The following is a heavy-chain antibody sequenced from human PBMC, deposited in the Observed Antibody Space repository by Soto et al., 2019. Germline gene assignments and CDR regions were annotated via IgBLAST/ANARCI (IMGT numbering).Heavy chain of an antibody. CDR1: GGSISSYY. Sequence: PSETLSLPRTVSGGSISSYYWSWIRQPPGKGLEWIGYIYYSGSTNYNPSLKSRVTISVDTSKNQFSLKLSSVSAADTAVYYCARVDGYSSGWYQRGYYFDYWGQGTLVTVSS. V-gene: IGHV4-59*01. J-gene: IGHJ4*02. D-gene: IGHD6-19*01. CDR3: ARVDGYSSGWYQRGYYFDY. CDR2: IYYSGST.